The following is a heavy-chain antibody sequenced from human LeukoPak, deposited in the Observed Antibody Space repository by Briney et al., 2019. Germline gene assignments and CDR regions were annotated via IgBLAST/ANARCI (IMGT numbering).Heavy chain of an antibody. Sequence: ASVRVSCKASGYTFTGYYIHWLRQAPGQGLEWMGWINPNSGGTNYAQKFQGRVTITRNTSISTAYMELSSLRSEDTAVYYCARLNWNSPSIDYWGQGTLVTVSS. D-gene: IGHD1-7*01. CDR1: GYTFTGYY. CDR2: INPNSGGT. CDR3: ARLNWNSPSIDY. V-gene: IGHV1-2*02. J-gene: IGHJ4*02.